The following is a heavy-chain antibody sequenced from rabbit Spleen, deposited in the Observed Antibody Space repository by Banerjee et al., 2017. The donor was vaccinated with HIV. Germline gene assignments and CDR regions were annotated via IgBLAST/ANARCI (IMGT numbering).Heavy chain of an antibody. V-gene: IGHV1S45*01. D-gene: IGHD1-1*01. Sequence: QEQLVESGGGLVKPGASLTPTCKASGFSFNSGYAMCWVRQAPGKGLEWIACIGTSSGSTWYASWVNGRFTISTTSSTTVTLQMTSLTAADTATYFCARDLYLGGSSGHYMDFWGPGTLVTVS. CDR1: GFSFNSGYA. CDR2: IGTSSGST. J-gene: IGHJ6*01. CDR3: ARDLYLGGSSGHYMDF.